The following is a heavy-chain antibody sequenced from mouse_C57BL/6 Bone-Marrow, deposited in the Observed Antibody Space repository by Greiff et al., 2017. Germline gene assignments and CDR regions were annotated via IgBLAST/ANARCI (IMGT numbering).Heavy chain of an antibody. J-gene: IGHJ3*01. CDR1: GYTFTTYP. V-gene: IGHV1-47*01. CDR3: AMPDYYGSPFAY. D-gene: IGHD1-1*01. Sequence: QVQLKQSGAELVKPGASVKMSCKASGYTFTTYPIEWMKQNHGKSLEWIGNFHPYNDDTKYNEKFKGKATLTLEKSSSTVYLELSLLTSDNSAVYYCAMPDYYGSPFAYWGQGTLVTVSA. CDR2: FHPYNDDT.